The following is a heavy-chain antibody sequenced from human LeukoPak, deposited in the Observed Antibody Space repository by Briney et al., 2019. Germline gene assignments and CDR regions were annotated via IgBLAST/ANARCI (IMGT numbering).Heavy chain of an antibody. V-gene: IGHV3-30*02. Sequence: PGGSLRLSCAASGFTFSSYDMNWVRQAPGKGLEWVAFIRYDGSYKYYADSVKGRFTISRDNSKNTLYLQMNSLRAEDSAVYYCAKDHRPDFGVPVSFDPWGQGTLVTVSS. J-gene: IGHJ5*02. D-gene: IGHD3-3*01. CDR1: GFTFSSYD. CDR2: IRYDGSYK. CDR3: AKDHRPDFGVPVSFDP.